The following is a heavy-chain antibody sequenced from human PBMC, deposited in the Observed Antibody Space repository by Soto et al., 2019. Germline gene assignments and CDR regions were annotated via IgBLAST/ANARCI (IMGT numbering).Heavy chain of an antibody. V-gene: IGHV4-34*01. D-gene: IGHD3-10*01. CDR1: GGPFSGYY. Sequence: QVQLQQWGAGQLKPSETLSLTCAVSGGPFSGYYWNWIRQAPGKGLEWMAEINQSGNTNYNPALAGRLTISADPSKNQFPPKVTSVTAAATAVYFCARGRGTQPRRWRSNYFDYWAQGTLITVSP. J-gene: IGHJ4*02. CDR3: ARGRGTQPRRWRSNYFDY. CDR2: INQSGNT.